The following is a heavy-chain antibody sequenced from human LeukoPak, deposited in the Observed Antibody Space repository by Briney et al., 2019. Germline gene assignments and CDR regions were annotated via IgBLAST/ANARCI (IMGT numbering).Heavy chain of an antibody. D-gene: IGHD1-26*01. J-gene: IGHJ3*02. Sequence: GRSLRLSCAASGFIFGDYAMHWVRQAPGKGLEWVSGISWNSDSKAYADSVKGRFTISRDNPKNSLYLQMNSLRVEDTALYYCAKDRYSGSYADASDIWGQGTMVTVSS. V-gene: IGHV3-9*01. CDR2: ISWNSDSK. CDR3: AKDRYSGSYADASDI. CDR1: GFIFGDYA.